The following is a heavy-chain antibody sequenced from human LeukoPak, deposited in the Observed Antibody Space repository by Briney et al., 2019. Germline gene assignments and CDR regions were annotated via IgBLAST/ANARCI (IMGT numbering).Heavy chain of an antibody. CDR1: GFTFSSYA. D-gene: IGHD3-3*01. CDR3: AKVPYYDFWSGYPNWFDP. J-gene: IGHJ5*02. V-gene: IGHV3-23*01. Sequence: PGGSLRLSCAASGFTFSSYAMSWVRQAPGKGLEWVSAISGSGGSTYYADSVKGRFTISRDNSKNTLYLQMNSLRAEDTAVYYCAKVPYYDFWSGYPNWFDPWSQGTLVTVSS. CDR2: ISGSGGST.